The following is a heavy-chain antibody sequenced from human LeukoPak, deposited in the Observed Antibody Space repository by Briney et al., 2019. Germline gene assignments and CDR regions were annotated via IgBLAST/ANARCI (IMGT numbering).Heavy chain of an antibody. J-gene: IGHJ6*02. V-gene: IGHV1-8*01. CDR3: ARSSPGVYGDLIYYYYYYGMDV. CDR1: GYTFTSYD. Sequence: ASVKVSCRASGYTFTSYDINWVRQATGQGLEWMGWMNPNSGNTGYAQKFQGRVTMTRNTSISTAYMELSSLRSEDTAVYYCARSSPGVYGDLIYYYYYYGMDVWGQGTTVTVSS. D-gene: IGHD4-17*01. CDR2: MNPNSGNT.